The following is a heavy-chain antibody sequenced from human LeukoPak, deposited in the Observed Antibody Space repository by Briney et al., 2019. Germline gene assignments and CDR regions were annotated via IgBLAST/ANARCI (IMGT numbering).Heavy chain of an antibody. V-gene: IGHV4-59*12. J-gene: IGHJ5*02. CDR3: ARRSLKMVRGVGPRLRGNWFDP. D-gene: IGHD3-10*01. CDR1: GGFISTYY. CDR2: IYYSGSS. Sequence: PSETLSLTCTVSGGFISTYYWSWIRQPPGKGLEWIGYIYYSGSSNYNPSLKSRVTISVDTSKNQFSLKLSSVTAADTAVYYCARRSLKMVRGVGPRLRGNWFDPWGQGTLVTVSS.